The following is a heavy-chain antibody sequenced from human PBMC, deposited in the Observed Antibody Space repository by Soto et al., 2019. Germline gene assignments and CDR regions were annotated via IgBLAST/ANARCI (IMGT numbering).Heavy chain of an antibody. CDR2: IYYSGST. J-gene: IGHJ4*02. CDR1: GGSMSRYY. V-gene: IGHV4-59*01. Sequence: QVHLQESGPGLVKPSETLSLTCTVSGGSMSRYYWSWIRQPPGKGLEWIGYIYYSGSTNYNPSLKSRVTISVDTSKNQFSLKLTSVTAADTAVYYCARDSAAGTGDYDYWGQGTLVTVSS. CDR3: ARDSAAGTGDYDY. D-gene: IGHD6-13*01.